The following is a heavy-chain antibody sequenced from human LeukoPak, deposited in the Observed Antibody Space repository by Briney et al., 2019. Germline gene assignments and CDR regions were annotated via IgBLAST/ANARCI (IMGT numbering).Heavy chain of an antibody. Sequence: PSETLSLTCTVSGGSISSVDYYWSWIRQYPGKGLEWIGYINYSGSTNYNPSLKSRVTISVDTSKNQFSLKLSSVTAADTAVYYCARGSSGWYGEYYYGMDVWGQGTTVTVSS. D-gene: IGHD6-19*01. V-gene: IGHV4-61*08. J-gene: IGHJ6*02. CDR3: ARGSSGWYGEYYYGMDV. CDR1: GGSISSVDYY. CDR2: INYSGST.